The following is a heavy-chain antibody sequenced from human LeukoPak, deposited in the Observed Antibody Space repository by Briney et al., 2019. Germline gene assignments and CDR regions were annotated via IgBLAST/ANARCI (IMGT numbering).Heavy chain of an antibody. CDR3: VKDIVPGITIKIFGF. CDR2: IGWNNKTI. V-gene: IGHV3-9*01. CDR1: GFTFDEFA. Sequence: GGSLRLSCAASGFTFDEFAMHWVRQVPGKGLEWVSGIGWNNKTIGYADSVKGRFTISRDNAKNSLYLQMNSLRPEDTALYYCVKDIVPGITIKIFGFWGQGTLVTVSS. D-gene: IGHD3-9*01. J-gene: IGHJ4*02.